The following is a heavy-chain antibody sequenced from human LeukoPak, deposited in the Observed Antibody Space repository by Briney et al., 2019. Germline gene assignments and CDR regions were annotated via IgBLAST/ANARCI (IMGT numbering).Heavy chain of an antibody. CDR1: GGTFSSYA. V-gene: IGHV1-69*13. D-gene: IGHD4-17*01. CDR2: IIPIFGTA. Sequence: RASVKVSCKASGGTFSSYAISGVRQAPGQGLEWMGGIIPIFGTANYAQKFQGRVTNTADESTSTAYMELSSLRSEDTAVYYCARGRDERTVTTLPDYWGQGTLVTVSS. J-gene: IGHJ4*02. CDR3: ARGRDERTVTTLPDY.